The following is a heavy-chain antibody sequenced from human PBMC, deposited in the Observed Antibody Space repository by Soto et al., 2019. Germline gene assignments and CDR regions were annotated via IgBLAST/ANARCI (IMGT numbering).Heavy chain of an antibody. D-gene: IGHD6-6*01. CDR3: ARGSAGSHMNNWFDP. Sequence: PSETLSLTCTVSGGSISSYYWSWVRQPPGKGLEWIGFTHYSGSTKYNPSLKSRVTISIDPSQNQLSLRLRSVTAADTAVYYCARGSAGSHMNNWFDPWGQGTLVTVSS. V-gene: IGHV4-59*12. J-gene: IGHJ5*02. CDR2: THYSGST. CDR1: GGSISSYY.